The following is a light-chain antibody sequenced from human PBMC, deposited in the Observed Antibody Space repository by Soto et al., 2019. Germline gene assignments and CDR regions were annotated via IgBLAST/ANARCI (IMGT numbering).Light chain of an antibody. J-gene: IGKJ4*01. Sequence: IVLPQSPGTLSLSPGERATLSRSSSQSVSSSYLAWYQQKPGQAPRLLIYDASNRATGIPARFSGSVSGTDFTLTISRREPEDFAVYYWPLYGSSLTVGGVTQVEIK. CDR3: PLYGSSLT. V-gene: IGKV3-20*01. CDR1: QSVSSSY. CDR2: DAS.